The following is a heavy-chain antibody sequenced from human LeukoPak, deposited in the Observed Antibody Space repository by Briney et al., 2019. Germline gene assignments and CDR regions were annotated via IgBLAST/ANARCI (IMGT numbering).Heavy chain of an antibody. Sequence: PGGSLRLSCAASGFTFSSYAMHWVRQAPGKGLEWVAVISYDGSNKYYADSVKGRFTISRDNSKNTLYLQMNSLRAEDTAVYYCAKGLDYCLDYWGQGTLVTVPS. CDR2: ISYDGSNK. V-gene: IGHV3-30*04. D-gene: IGHD2/OR15-2a*01. CDR1: GFTFSSYA. CDR3: AKGLDYCLDY. J-gene: IGHJ4*02.